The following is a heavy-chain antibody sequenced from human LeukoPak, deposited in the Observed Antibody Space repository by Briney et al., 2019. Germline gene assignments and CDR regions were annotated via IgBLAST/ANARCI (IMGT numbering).Heavy chain of an antibody. J-gene: IGHJ6*02. CDR1: GFTFSSYG. Sequence: TGGSLRLSCAASGFTFSSYGMHWVRQAPGKGLEWVAVIWYDGSNKYYADSVKGRFTISRDNSKNTLYLQMNSLRAEDTAVYYCARELPIGYDSSGYYGMDVWGQGTTVTVSS. D-gene: IGHD3-22*01. V-gene: IGHV3-33*01. CDR2: IWYDGSNK. CDR3: ARELPIGYDSSGYYGMDV.